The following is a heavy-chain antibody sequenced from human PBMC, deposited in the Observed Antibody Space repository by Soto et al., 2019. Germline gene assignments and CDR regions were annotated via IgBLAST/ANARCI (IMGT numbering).Heavy chain of an antibody. J-gene: IGHJ6*02. D-gene: IGHD3-3*01. Sequence: ASVKVSCKASGHTFTVYGITWVRQAPGQGLEWVGWISPFNGNTKFAQKLQDRLTMTTDTSTTTAYMELKSLRAEDTAVYYCAKASSPPIFGYYYYGMDVWGQGTTVTVSS. CDR2: ISPFNGNT. V-gene: IGHV1-18*01. CDR1: GHTFTVYG. CDR3: AKASSPPIFGYYYYGMDV.